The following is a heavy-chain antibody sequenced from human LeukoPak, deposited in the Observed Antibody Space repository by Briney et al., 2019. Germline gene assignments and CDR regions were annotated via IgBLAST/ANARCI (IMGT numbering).Heavy chain of an antibody. J-gene: IGHJ4*02. CDR1: GFTFIDYY. D-gene: IGHD3-3*01. CDR3: AKDHYWSIDY. Sequence: GGSLRLSCAASGFTFIDYYMTWIRQAPGKGLEWVSYISSSSSYTNYAEPVKGRFTISRDIAKNTLYLQMNSLRAEDTGVYYCAKDHYWSIDYWGRGTLVTVSS. CDR2: ISSSSSYT. V-gene: IGHV3-11*06.